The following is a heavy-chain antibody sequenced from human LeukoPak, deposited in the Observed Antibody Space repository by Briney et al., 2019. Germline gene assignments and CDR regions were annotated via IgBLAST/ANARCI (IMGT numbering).Heavy chain of an antibody. CDR2: IIPIFGTA. CDR1: GGTFSSYA. V-gene: IGHV1-69*05. D-gene: IGHD2-2*02. Sequence: GASVKVSCKASGGTFSSYAISGVRQAPGQGLEWMGGIIPIFGTANHAQTFQGRVTITTDESTSTAYMELSSLRSEDTGVYYCAREFYCSSTSCYKPPFDAFDIWGQGTMVTVSS. CDR3: AREFYCSSTSCYKPPFDAFDI. J-gene: IGHJ3*02.